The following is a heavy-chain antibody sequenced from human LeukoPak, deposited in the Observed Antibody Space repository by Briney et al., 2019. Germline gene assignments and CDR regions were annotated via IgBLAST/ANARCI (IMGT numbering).Heavy chain of an antibody. J-gene: IGHJ3*01. D-gene: IGHD4-17*01. Sequence: PGGSLRLSCAPSGFTINIYAMTWVRQAPGKGLEWVSSITVNGGGISYADSVKGRFTISRDNSKNTLYLQMSSLRAEDTAVYYCGKDPNGDYVGAFDGWDRGTRVTVSS. CDR3: GKDPNGDYVGAFDG. CDR1: GFTINIYA. CDR2: ITVNGGGI. V-gene: IGHV3-23*01.